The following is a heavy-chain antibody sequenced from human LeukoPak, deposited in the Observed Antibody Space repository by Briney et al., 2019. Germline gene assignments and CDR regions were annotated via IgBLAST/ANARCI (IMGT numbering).Heavy chain of an antibody. J-gene: IGHJ4*02. CDR1: GGSFSSEA. Sequence: ASVKVSCKAFGGSFSSEAISWVRQAPGQGLEWMGWINPNSGGTNYAQKFQGRVTMTRDTSISTAYMELSRLRSDDTAVYYCATAYRALGYCSSTSCFEADFDYWGQGTLVTVSS. V-gene: IGHV1-2*02. CDR2: INPNSGGT. D-gene: IGHD2-2*01. CDR3: ATAYRALGYCSSTSCFEADFDY.